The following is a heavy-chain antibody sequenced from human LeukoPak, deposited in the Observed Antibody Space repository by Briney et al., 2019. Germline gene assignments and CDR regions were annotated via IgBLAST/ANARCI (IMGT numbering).Heavy chain of an antibody. V-gene: IGHV4-39*07. CDR3: ARLSAGGSGSLDLVDI. CDR2: IYYSGST. J-gene: IGHJ3*02. Sequence: SETLSLTCSVSGGSISGSSNYWGWIRQPPGKGLEWSGSIYYSGSTDYNPSLKSRVIISVDTSKNQFSLKLSSVTAADTAVYYCARLSAGGSGSLDLVDIWGQGTMVTVSS. D-gene: IGHD3-10*01. CDR1: GGSISGSSNY.